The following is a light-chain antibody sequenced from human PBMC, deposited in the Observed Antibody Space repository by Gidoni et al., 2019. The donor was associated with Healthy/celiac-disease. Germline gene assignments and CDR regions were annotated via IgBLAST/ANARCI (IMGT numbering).Light chain of an antibody. CDR1: SSNLGSNT. J-gene: IGLJ3*02. CDR2: SNN. Sequence: QSVLTHPPSASGTPGQRVTISCSGSSSNLGSNTVNWYQQLPGTAPKLLIYSNNQRPSGVPDRFSGSKSGTSASLAISGLQSEDEADYYCAAWDDSLNGYWVFGGGTKLTVL. CDR3: AAWDDSLNGYWV. V-gene: IGLV1-44*01.